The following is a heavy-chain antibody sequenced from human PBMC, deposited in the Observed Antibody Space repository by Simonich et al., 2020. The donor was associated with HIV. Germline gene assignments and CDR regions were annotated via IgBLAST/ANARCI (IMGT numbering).Heavy chain of an antibody. CDR3: ARRDRELILYFDY. D-gene: IGHD3-3*01. Sequence: QVQLQQWGAGLLKPSETLSLTCAVYGGSFSGYYCSWIRQPPGTGLEWIGEINHSGITNYKSSLNSRATIAVDKSKDQFSLKLSSVTAADTAIYYCARRDRELILYFDYWGQGNLVTVSS. J-gene: IGHJ4*02. CDR1: GGSFSGYY. CDR2: INHSGIT. V-gene: IGHV4-34*01.